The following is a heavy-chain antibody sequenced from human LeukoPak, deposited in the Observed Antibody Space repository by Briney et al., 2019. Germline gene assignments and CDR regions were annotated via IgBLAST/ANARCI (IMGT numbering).Heavy chain of an antibody. D-gene: IGHD1-1*01. CDR2: IHHGGRT. CDR1: GVSISSDNW. V-gene: IGHV4-4*02. CDR3: ATRESNWNDDAFDI. Sequence: SETLSLTCDVSGVSISSDNWWSWVRQLPGKGLEWIAEIHHGGRTNYNPSLKSRVTISVDKSRNQFSLKLSSVTAADTAVYYCATRESNWNDDAFDIWGQGTMVTVSS. J-gene: IGHJ3*02.